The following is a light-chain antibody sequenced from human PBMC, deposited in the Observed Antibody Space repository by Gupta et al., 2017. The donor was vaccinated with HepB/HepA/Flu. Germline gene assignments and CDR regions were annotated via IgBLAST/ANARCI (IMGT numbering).Light chain of an antibody. V-gene: IGLV2-11*01. J-gene: IGLJ3*02. Sequence: QSALTQPRSVSGSPGQSVTIPCTGPSSDVGGYNYVSWYQQHPVKAPKLMIYDVSKRPSGVPDRFSGSKSGNTASLTISGLQAEDEADYYCCSYAGSYTLFGGGTKLTVL. CDR1: SSDVGGYNY. CDR2: DVS. CDR3: CSYAGSYTL.